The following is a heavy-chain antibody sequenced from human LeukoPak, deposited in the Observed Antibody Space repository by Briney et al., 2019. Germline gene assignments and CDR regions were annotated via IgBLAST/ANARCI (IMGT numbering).Heavy chain of an antibody. V-gene: IGHV3-11*04. Sequence: GGSLRLSCAASGVTFTDFYMGWIRQAPGKGLEWVSYITDNGRRIYYADSVKGRFTISRDNAKYSLYLQINRLRDEDTAVYYLARASAGRRGHYQGFDSWGQGTLGTLSS. D-gene: IGHD3-3*01. CDR2: ITDNGRRI. CDR1: GVTFTDFY. J-gene: IGHJ4*02. CDR3: ARASAGRRGHYQGFDS.